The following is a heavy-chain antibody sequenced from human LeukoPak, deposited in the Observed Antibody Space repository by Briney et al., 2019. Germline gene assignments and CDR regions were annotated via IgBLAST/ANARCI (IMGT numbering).Heavy chain of an antibody. CDR3: ARVNSWSYPLIY. J-gene: IGHJ4*02. CDR1: GFTLSSYW. CDR2: INTDGSST. D-gene: IGHD1-26*01. Sequence: GGSLRLSCAASGFTLSSYWMYSVRQAPGKGLVWVSRINTDGSSTNYADSVKGRFTISRDNAKNTLYLQMNSLRAEDTAMYYFARVNSWSYPLIYWGQGTLVTVSS. V-gene: IGHV3-74*01.